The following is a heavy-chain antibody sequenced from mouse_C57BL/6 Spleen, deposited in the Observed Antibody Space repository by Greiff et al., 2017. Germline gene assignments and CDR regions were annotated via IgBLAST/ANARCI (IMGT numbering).Heavy chain of an antibody. J-gene: IGHJ2*01. CDR1: GYTFTSYW. CDR3: ARGTGYY. D-gene: IGHD4-1*01. CDR2: IYPGSGST. V-gene: IGHV1-55*01. Sequence: VQVVESGAELVKPGASVKMSCKASGYTFTSYWITWVKQRPGQGLEWIGDIYPGSGSTNYNEKFKSKATLTVDTSSSTAYMQLSSLTSEDSAVYYCARGTGYYWGQGTTLTVSS.